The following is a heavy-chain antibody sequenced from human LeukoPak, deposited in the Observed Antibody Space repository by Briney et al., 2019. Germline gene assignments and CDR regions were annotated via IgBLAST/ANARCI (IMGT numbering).Heavy chain of an antibody. Sequence: GASVKVSCKASGGTFSSYAISWVRQAPGQGLEWMGRIIPILGIANYAQKFQGRVTITADKSTSTAYMELSSLRAEDTAVYYCARDDTAMVPDYYYGMDVWGQGTTVTVSS. CDR1: GGTFSSYA. J-gene: IGHJ6*02. V-gene: IGHV1-69*04. CDR3: ARDDTAMVPDYYYGMDV. D-gene: IGHD5-18*01. CDR2: IIPILGIA.